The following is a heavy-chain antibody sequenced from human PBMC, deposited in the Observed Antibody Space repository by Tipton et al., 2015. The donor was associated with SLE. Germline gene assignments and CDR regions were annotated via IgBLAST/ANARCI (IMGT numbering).Heavy chain of an antibody. D-gene: IGHD4-11*01. Sequence: TLSLTCTVSGGSISSSSYYWGWIRQPTGKGLEWIGYIYYSGSTYYNPSLQSRLTMSVDTSRNQFSLKLTSVTAADTAVYFCARFDYGNWDDYWGQGTLVTVSS. CDR2: IYYSGST. CDR1: GGSISSSSYY. V-gene: IGHV4-31*03. J-gene: IGHJ4*02. CDR3: ARFDYGNWDDY.